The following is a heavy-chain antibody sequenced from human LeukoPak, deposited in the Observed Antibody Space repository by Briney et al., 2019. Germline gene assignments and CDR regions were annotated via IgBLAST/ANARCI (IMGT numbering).Heavy chain of an antibody. D-gene: IGHD4-23*01. CDR2: ILSNIDGGTT. Sequence: GGSLRLSCAVSGFTFSKAWMSWVRQTPGKGLEWVGRILSNIDGGTTDYAAPVKGRFTISRDDSKSTLYLQMNSLKTEDTAVYYCTTGDYGGNGDFDYWGQGTLVTVSS. CDR3: TTGDYGGNGDFDY. CDR1: GFTFSKAW. V-gene: IGHV3-15*01. J-gene: IGHJ4*02.